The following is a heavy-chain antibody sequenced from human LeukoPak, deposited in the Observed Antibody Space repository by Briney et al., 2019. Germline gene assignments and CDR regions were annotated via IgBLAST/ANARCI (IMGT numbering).Heavy chain of an antibody. CDR3: ARISLSGWVNDH. D-gene: IGHD6-19*01. CDR1: GFTFSSHW. Sequence: GGSLRLSCAASGFTFSSHWMHWVRQAPGKGLVWATRISSDGSSTSYADSVKGRFTISRDNAKNTLFLQMSSLRAEDTAIYYCARISLSGWVNDHWGQGTLVTVSS. V-gene: IGHV3-74*01. CDR2: ISSDGSST. J-gene: IGHJ4*02.